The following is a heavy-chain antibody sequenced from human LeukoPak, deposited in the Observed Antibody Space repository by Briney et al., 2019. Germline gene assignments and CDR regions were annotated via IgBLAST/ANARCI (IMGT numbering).Heavy chain of an antibody. Sequence: ASVKVSCKASGYTFTNYTLNWVRQAPGQGLEWMGWINTDTGNPTYAQGFIGRFVFSLDSSVTTAYLQISSLKAEDTAVYYCAREAPNSSSWFPHYYYYYGMDVWGQGTTVTVSS. CDR3: AREAPNSSSWFPHYYYYYGMDV. CDR1: GYTFTNYT. CDR2: INTDTGNP. D-gene: IGHD6-13*01. J-gene: IGHJ6*02. V-gene: IGHV7-4-1*02.